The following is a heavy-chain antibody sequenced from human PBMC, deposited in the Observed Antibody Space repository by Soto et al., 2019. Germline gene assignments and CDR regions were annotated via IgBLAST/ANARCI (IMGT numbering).Heavy chain of an antibody. J-gene: IGHJ6*02. V-gene: IGHV3-23*01. Sequence: GSLRLSCAASGFTFSSYAMSWVRQAPGKGLEWISSISASGSNSYHADSVKGRFTISRDNSINTLYLQMNSLRVEDTAVYYCARGGAGITIFGVVIRRPHYYYGMDVSGQRPTVTLSS. CDR1: GFTFSSYA. D-gene: IGHD3-3*01. CDR3: ARGGAGITIFGVVIRRPHYYYGMDV. CDR2: ISASGSNS.